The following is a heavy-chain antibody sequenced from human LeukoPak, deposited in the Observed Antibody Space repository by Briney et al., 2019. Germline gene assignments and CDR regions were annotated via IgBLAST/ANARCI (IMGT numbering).Heavy chain of an antibody. V-gene: IGHV4-39*07. J-gene: IGHJ4*02. D-gene: IGHD3-16*01. CDR2: IYYSGGT. CDR3: ARDSSSVGFDY. Sequence: SETLSLTCTVSGGSISSSSYYWGWIRQPPGKGLEWIGSIYYSGGTYYNPSLKSRVTMSVDTSKSQFSLKLSSVTAADTAVYYCARDSSSVGFDYWGQGTLVTVSS. CDR1: GGSISSSSYY.